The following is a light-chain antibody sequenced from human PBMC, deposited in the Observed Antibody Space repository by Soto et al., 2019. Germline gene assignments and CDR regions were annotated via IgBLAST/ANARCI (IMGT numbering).Light chain of an antibody. V-gene: IGKV1-39*01. CDR3: QQTYSTPYT. J-gene: IGKJ2*01. Sequence: DIQMTQSPSSLSASVGDRVTITCRASESISTYLNWYQHKPGKAPKLLIYAASSLQSAVPSRFSGSGYGTDFTLTISSRQPEDCATYYFQQTYSTPYTFGQGTKLEIK. CDR1: ESISTY. CDR2: AAS.